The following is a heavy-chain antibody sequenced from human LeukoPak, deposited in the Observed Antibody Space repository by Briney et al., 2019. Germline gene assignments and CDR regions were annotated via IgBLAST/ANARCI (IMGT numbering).Heavy chain of an antibody. CDR1: GFTFSSYW. J-gene: IGHJ3*02. V-gene: IGHV3-74*01. Sequence: PGGSLRLSCAASGFTFSSYWMHWVRQAPGKGLVWVSRINSDGSSTSYADSVKGRFTISRDNAKNTLYLRMNSLRAEDTAVYYCARVGTNEASRAFDIWGQGTMVTVSS. CDR3: ARVGTNEASRAFDI. D-gene: IGHD1/OR15-1a*01. CDR2: INSDGSST.